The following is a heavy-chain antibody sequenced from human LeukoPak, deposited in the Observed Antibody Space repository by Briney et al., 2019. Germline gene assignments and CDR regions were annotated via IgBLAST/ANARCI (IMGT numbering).Heavy chain of an antibody. CDR3: TRLLGAND. D-gene: IGHD1-26*01. V-gene: IGHV3-72*01. Sequence: GGSLRLSCAASGFTFSDHAMDWARQAPGKGLEWVGRIRNKANSYTTEYAASVQGRFTVSRDDSKNSLYLQMNSMKTEDTAVYYCTRLLGANDWGQGTLVTVSS. CDR1: GFTFSDHA. J-gene: IGHJ4*02. CDR2: IRNKANSYTT.